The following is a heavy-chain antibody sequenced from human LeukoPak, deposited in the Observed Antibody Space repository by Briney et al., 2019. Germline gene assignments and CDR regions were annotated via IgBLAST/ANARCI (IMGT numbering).Heavy chain of an antibody. CDR2: IYYSGST. CDR1: GGSISSHY. Sequence: SETLSLTCTVSGGSISSHYWSWIRQPPGKGLEWIGYIYYSGSTNYNPSLKSRVTISVDTSKNQFSLKLSSVTAADTAVYYCARHFLYDPFDPWGQGTLVTVSS. D-gene: IGHD3-16*01. V-gene: IGHV4-59*08. CDR3: ARHFLYDPFDP. J-gene: IGHJ5*02.